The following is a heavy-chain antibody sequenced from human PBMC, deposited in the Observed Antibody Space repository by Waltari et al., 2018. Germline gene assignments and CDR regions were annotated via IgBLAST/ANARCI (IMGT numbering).Heavy chain of an antibody. D-gene: IGHD2-2*01. J-gene: IGHJ3*01. CDR2: ISGSSSYI. CDR3: ARDSQPYCHSNSCLNEAFDV. CDR1: GFSFSNYN. Sequence: EVQLVESGGGLVKPGGSLRLSCAASGFSFSNYNINWVRQAPGKGLEWVSSISGSSSYIFYGDSVKGRFTISRDNAKSSLYLQMNSLRVEDTAIYYCARDSQPYCHSNSCLNEAFDVWGQGTVVTVSS. V-gene: IGHV3-21*02.